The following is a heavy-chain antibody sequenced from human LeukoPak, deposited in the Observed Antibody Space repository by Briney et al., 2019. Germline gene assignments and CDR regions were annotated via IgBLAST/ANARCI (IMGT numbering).Heavy chain of an antibody. D-gene: IGHD1-26*01. CDR2: INHSGST. CDR3: ASEKVGHQGAKIDY. Sequence: KPSETLSLTCAVYGGSFSGYYWSWIRQPPGKGLEWIGEINHSGSTNYNPSLKSRVTISVDTSKNQFSLKLSSVTAADTAVYYCASEKVGHQGAKIDYWGQGTLVTVSS. CDR1: GGSFSGYY. V-gene: IGHV4-34*01. J-gene: IGHJ4*02.